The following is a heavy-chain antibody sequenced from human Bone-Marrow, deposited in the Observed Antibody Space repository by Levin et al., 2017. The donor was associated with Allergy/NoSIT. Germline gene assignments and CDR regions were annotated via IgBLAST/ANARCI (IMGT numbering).Heavy chain of an antibody. Sequence: SSQTLSLTCTVSGGSISGYVWSWVRQPPGKALEWIGHVYDSGSPNYNPPLKSRVTISVDTSKRQLSLRLSSVTAADTAVYYCARNRRDDSSGWPVSFDYWGQGTLVTVSS. CDR1: GGSISGYV. CDR2: VYDSGSP. V-gene: IGHV4-59*03. CDR3: ARNRRDDSSGWPVSFDY. J-gene: IGHJ4*02. D-gene: IGHD5-24*01.